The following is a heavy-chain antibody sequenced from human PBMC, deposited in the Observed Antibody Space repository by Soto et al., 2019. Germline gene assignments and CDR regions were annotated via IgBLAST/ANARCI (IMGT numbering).Heavy chain of an antibody. J-gene: IGHJ4*02. V-gene: IGHV3-30*18. CDR2: ISYDGSNK. D-gene: IGHD3-16*02. CDR1: GFTFRSYG. Sequence: QVQLVESGGGVVQPGRSLRLSCAASGFTFRSYGMHWVRQAPGKGLEWVAVISYDGSNKYYADSVKGRFTISRDNSKNTLYLQMNSLRAEDTAVYYCAKDVGILRLGELSLHLDYWGQGTLVTVSS. CDR3: AKDVGILRLGELSLHLDY.